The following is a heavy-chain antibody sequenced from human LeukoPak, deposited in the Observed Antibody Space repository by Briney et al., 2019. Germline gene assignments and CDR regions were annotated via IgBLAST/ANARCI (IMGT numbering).Heavy chain of an antibody. D-gene: IGHD5-18*01. CDR2: ISGSGGST. J-gene: IGHJ4*02. Sequence: GGSLRLSCAASGFTFSSYAMSLVRQAPGKGLEWVSAISGSGGSTYYADSVKGRFTISRDNSKNTLYLQMNSLRAEDTAVYYCARDNRWRQMIDYWGQGTLVTVSS. CDR1: GFTFSSYA. V-gene: IGHV3-23*01. CDR3: ARDNRWRQMIDY.